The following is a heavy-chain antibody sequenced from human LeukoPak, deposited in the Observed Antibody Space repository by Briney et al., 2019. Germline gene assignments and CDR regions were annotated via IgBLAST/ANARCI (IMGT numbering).Heavy chain of an antibody. D-gene: IGHD3-10*01. CDR3: ARGILLWFGELFFDY. J-gene: IGHJ4*02. CDR1: GGSFSGYY. Sequence: SETLSLTCAVYGGSFSGYYWSWIRQPPGKGLEWIGEINHSGSTNYNPSLKSRVTISVDTSKNQFPLKLSSVTAADTAVYYCARGILLWFGELFFDYWGQGTLVTVSS. CDR2: INHSGST. V-gene: IGHV4-34*01.